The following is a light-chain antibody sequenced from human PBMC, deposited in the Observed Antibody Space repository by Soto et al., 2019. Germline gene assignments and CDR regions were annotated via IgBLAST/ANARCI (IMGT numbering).Light chain of an antibody. CDR3: QQYNNWPIT. CDR2: AAS. Sequence: DIQITHSPSSLSASVVDRVNMTFRASQSISSYLNWYQQKPGKAPKLLIYAASSLQSGVPSRFSGSGSGTEFTLTISSLQSEDFAVYYCQQYNNWPITFGQGTHWRL. CDR1: QSISSY. J-gene: IGKJ5*01. V-gene: IGKV1-39*01.